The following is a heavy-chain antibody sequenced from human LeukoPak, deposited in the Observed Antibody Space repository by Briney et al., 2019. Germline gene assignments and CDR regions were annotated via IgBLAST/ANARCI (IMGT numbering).Heavy chain of an antibody. D-gene: IGHD1-26*01. CDR1: GFTFSTYG. Sequence: GRSLRLSCAASGFTFSTYGMHWVRQAPGKRLEWVGHIRNRANSYTTFYAASVKGRFTISRDDSKNSLYLQMNSLQTEDTAVYYCADLGDTLWGQGTLVTVSS. V-gene: IGHV3-72*01. J-gene: IGHJ4*02. CDR2: IRNRANSYTT. CDR3: ADLGDTL.